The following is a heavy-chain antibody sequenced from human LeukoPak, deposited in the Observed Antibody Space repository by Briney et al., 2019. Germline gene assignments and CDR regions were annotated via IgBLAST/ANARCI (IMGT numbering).Heavy chain of an antibody. CDR1: GFTFSSYA. Sequence: PGGSLRLSCAASGFTFSSYAMSWVRQAPGKGLEWVSAISGSGGSTYCADSVKGRFTISRDNSKNTLYLQMNSLRAEDTAVYYCAKDSDAGYDLYYDSSGYYFPPSFDYWGQGTLVTVSS. J-gene: IGHJ4*02. CDR2: ISGSGGST. CDR3: AKDSDAGYDLYYDSSGYYFPPSFDY. V-gene: IGHV3-23*01. D-gene: IGHD3-22*01.